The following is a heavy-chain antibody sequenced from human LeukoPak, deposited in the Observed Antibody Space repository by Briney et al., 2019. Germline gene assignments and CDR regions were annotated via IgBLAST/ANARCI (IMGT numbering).Heavy chain of an antibody. D-gene: IGHD6-19*01. V-gene: IGHV3-23*01. CDR2: ISGSGVNT. CDR3: ATLQWLVRADHFDY. CDR1: GFIFSSYA. J-gene: IGHJ4*02. Sequence: GGSLRLSCAASGFIFSSYAMSWVRQAPGKGLEWVSGISGSGVNTVYADSMKGRFTISRDNSQNVVYLQMNSLRAEDTAVYYCATLQWLVRADHFDYWGQGTLVTVSS.